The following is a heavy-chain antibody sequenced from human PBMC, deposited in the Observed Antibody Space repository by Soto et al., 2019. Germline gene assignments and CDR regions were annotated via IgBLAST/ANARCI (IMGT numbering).Heavy chain of an antibody. V-gene: IGHV1-3*01. CDR1: GYTFTSYA. Sequence: ASVKVSCMASGYTFTSYAMHWVRQAPGQRLEWMGWINSGNGNTKYSQKFQGRVTITRDTSASTAYMELSSLRSEDTAVYYCARDFGSSSGIDYWGQGTLVTVSS. CDR3: ARDFGSSSGIDY. D-gene: IGHD6-6*01. CDR2: INSGNGNT. J-gene: IGHJ4*02.